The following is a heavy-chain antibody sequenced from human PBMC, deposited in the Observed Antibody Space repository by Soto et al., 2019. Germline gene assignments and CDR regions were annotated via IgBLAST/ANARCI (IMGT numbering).Heavy chain of an antibody. Sequence: QVQLVQSGAEVKKPGSSVKVSCKASGGTFSSYAISWVRQAPGQGLEWMGGIIPIFGTANYAQKFQGRVTLTEDESNSTAYMELSRLRSEDTAVYYCARPTYYYDSSGYWALYYYGMDVWGQGTTVTVSS. J-gene: IGHJ6*02. CDR1: GGTFSSYA. CDR2: IIPIFGTA. CDR3: ARPTYYYDSSGYWALYYYGMDV. D-gene: IGHD3-22*01. V-gene: IGHV1-69*12.